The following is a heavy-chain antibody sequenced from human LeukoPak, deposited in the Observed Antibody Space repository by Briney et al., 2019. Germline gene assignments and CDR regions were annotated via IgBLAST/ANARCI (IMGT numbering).Heavy chain of an antibody. V-gene: IGHV4-38-2*01. CDR2: IYHSGST. Sequence: SETLSLTCAVSGYSISSGYYWGWIRQPPGKGLEWIGSIYHSGSTYYNPSLKSRVTISVDTSKNQFPLKLSSVTAADTAVYYCARHPGNIVVVPADAFDIWGQGTMVTVSS. D-gene: IGHD2-2*01. CDR3: ARHPGNIVVVPADAFDI. CDR1: GYSISSGYY. J-gene: IGHJ3*02.